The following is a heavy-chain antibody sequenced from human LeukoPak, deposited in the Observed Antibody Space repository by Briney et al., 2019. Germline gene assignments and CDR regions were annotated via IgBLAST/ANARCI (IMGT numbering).Heavy chain of an antibody. V-gene: IGHV4-34*01. CDR3: ATRRHSYGSFFFDY. J-gene: IGHJ4*02. Sequence: SETLSLTCAVYGGSFSGYYRSWIRQPPGKGLEWIGEINHSGSTNYNPSLKSRVTISVDTSKNQFSLKLSSVTAADTAVYYCATRRHSYGSFFFDYWGQGTLVTVSS. D-gene: IGHD5-18*01. CDR1: GGSFSGYY. CDR2: INHSGST.